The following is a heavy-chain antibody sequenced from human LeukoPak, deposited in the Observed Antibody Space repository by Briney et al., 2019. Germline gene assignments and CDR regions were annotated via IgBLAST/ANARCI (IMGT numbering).Heavy chain of an antibody. CDR3: AKRPGYYDSSGYYFDY. J-gene: IGHJ4*02. V-gene: IGHV3-33*06. D-gene: IGHD3-22*01. CDR1: GFTFRSYG. CDR2: IWYDGSNK. Sequence: GGSLRLSCAASGFTFRSYGMHWVRQAPGKGLEWVAVIWYDGSNKYYADSVKGRFTVSRDNSKNTLYLQMNSLRAEDTAVYYCAKRPGYYDSSGYYFDYWGQGTLVTVSS.